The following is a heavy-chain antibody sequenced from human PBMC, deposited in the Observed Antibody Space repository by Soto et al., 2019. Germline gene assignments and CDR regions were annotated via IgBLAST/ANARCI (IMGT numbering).Heavy chain of an antibody. Sequence: SETLCLTCAVDGGSFSGYYWSWIRQPPGKGLEWIGEINHSGSTNYNPSLKSRVTISVDTSKNQFSLKLSSVTAADTAVYYCARARRRFPLGYYMDVWGKGTTVTVSS. V-gene: IGHV4-34*01. CDR1: GGSFSGYY. J-gene: IGHJ6*03. CDR2: INHSGST. CDR3: ARARRRFPLGYYMDV. D-gene: IGHD3-3*01.